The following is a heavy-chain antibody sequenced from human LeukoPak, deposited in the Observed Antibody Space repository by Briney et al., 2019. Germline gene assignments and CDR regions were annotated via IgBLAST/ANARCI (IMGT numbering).Heavy chain of an antibody. CDR2: IYTSGST. Sequence: SETLSLTCTVSGGSISSYYWSWIRQPPGKGLEWIGYIYTSGSTNYNPSLKSRVTISVDTPKNQFSLKLSSVTAADTAVYYCARQNSGYDFDYFDYWGQGTLVTVSP. V-gene: IGHV4-4*09. J-gene: IGHJ4*02. CDR1: GGSISSYY. CDR3: ARQNSGYDFDYFDY. D-gene: IGHD5-12*01.